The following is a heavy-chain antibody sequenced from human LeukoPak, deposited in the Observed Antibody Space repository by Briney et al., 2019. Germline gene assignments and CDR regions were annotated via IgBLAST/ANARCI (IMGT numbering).Heavy chain of an antibody. CDR3: AKDSSGYSYFDY. CDR1: GFPFTETW. CDR2: IRSDGSDE. V-gene: IGHV3-74*01. Sequence: GGSLRLSCATSGFPFTETWMHWVRQVPGKGLVWVSRIRSDGSDERYAEAVKGRFTISRDNAKNTLYLQMNSLRAEDTAVYYCAKDSSGYSYFDYWGQGTLVTVSS. J-gene: IGHJ4*02. D-gene: IGHD3-22*01.